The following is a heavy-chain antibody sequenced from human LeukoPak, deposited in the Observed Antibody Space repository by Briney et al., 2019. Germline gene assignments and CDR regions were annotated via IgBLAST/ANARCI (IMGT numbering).Heavy chain of an antibody. CDR3: ARDDGSGSYYNVGWFDP. D-gene: IGHD3-10*01. J-gene: IGHJ5*02. V-gene: IGHV4-61*01. Sequence: SETLSLTCTVSGGSFSSGSYYWSWIRQPPGTGLEWIGYIYYSGSTNYNPSLKSRVTISVDTSKNQFSLKLSSVTAADTAVYYCARDDGSGSYYNVGWFDPWGQGTLVTVSS. CDR1: GGSFSSGSYY. CDR2: IYYSGST.